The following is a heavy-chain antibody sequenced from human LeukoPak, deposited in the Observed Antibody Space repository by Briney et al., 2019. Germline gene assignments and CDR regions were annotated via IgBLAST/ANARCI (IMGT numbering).Heavy chain of an antibody. Sequence: PGGSLRLSCAVFGFTFSNYRMSWVRQAPGKGLEWVSAISGSGGSTYYADSVKGRFTISRDNSKNTLYLQMNSLRAEDTAVYYCAKGRTVVTWDAFDIWGQGTMVTVSS. D-gene: IGHD4-23*01. V-gene: IGHV3-23*01. CDR1: GFTFSNYR. CDR3: AKGRTVVTWDAFDI. J-gene: IGHJ3*02. CDR2: ISGSGGST.